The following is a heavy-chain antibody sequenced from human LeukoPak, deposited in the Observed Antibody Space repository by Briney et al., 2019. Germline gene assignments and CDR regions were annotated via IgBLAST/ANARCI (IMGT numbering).Heavy chain of an antibody. V-gene: IGHV5-51*01. CDR1: GYTFTSYW. J-gene: IGHJ4*02. CDR3: TRRSNYGDPDY. D-gene: IGHD4-17*01. Sequence: GESLKISCQASGYTFTSYWIGWVRQMPGKGLEWMGLIYPGDSDTRYSPSFQGQVTVSADKSNSTAYLQWSSLKASDTAIYYCTRRSNYGDPDYWGQGTLVTVSS. CDR2: IYPGDSDT.